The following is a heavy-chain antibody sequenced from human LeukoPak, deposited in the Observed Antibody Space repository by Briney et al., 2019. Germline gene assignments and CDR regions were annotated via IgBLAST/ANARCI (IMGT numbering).Heavy chain of an antibody. CDR1: GFIFSSYA. D-gene: IGHD3-3*01. Sequence: GGSLRLSCAASGFIFSSYAMSWVRQAPGKGLEWVSAISGNGGSTYYADSVKGRFTISRDNSKNTLYLQMNSLRAEDTAVYYCAKSNDFWSGYYYYYYGMDVWGQGTTVTVSS. CDR2: ISGNGGST. V-gene: IGHV3-23*01. CDR3: AKSNDFWSGYYYYYYGMDV. J-gene: IGHJ6*02.